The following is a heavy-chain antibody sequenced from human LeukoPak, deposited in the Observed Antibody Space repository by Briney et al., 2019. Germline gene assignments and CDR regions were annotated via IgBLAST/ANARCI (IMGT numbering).Heavy chain of an antibody. CDR2: IKQGGSEK. V-gene: IGHV3-7*04. D-gene: IGHD2-2*01. Sequence: PGGSLRLSCAASGFTFSSYWMSWVRQAPGKGLEWVANIKQGGSEKYYVDSVKGRFTISRDNAKNSLYLQMNSLRAEDTAVYYCARASCSSTSCSYFDYWGQGTLVTVSS. CDR3: ARASCSSTSCSYFDY. J-gene: IGHJ4*02. CDR1: GFTFSSYW.